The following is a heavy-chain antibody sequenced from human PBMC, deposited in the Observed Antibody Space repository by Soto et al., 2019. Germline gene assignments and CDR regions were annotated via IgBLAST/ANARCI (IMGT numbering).Heavy chain of an antibody. Sequence: EVQLVESGGDLVQPGGSLRLSCAASGFSFSGYWMHWVRQAPGKGLVWVSRVNTDESSRSYADAVKGRFTISRDNAKNILYLRMTSLRVEETAVYYCVLFNSTSGYDYWGQGTLVTVSS. V-gene: IGHV3-74*01. CDR3: VLFNSTSGYDY. D-gene: IGHD2-2*01. CDR1: GFSFSGYW. J-gene: IGHJ4*02. CDR2: VNTDESSR.